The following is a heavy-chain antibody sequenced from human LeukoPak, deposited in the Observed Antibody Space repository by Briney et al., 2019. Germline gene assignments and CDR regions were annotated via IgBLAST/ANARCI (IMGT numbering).Heavy chain of an antibody. J-gene: IGHJ4*02. CDR3: ARDHDFWSGYLDY. CDR2: IYTSGST. D-gene: IGHD3-3*01. Sequence: SQTLSLTCTVSGGSISSGSYYWSWIRQPAGKGLEWIGRIYTSGSTNYNPSLKSRVTISVDTSKNQFSLKLSSVTAADTAVYYCARDHDFWSGYLDYWGQGTLVTVSS. CDR1: GGSISSGSYY. V-gene: IGHV4-61*02.